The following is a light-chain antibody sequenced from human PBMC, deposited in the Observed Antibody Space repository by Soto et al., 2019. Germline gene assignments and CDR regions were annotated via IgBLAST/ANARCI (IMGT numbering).Light chain of an antibody. CDR3: SSYTSSSTVL. Sequence: QSALTQPASVSGSPGQSITISCTGTSSDVGGSDYVSWYQQYPDKAPKLMIYDVTNRPSGVSNRFSGSKSGNTASLTISGLQAEDEADYYCSSYTSSSTVLFGGGTKLTVL. CDR2: DVT. V-gene: IGLV2-14*03. J-gene: IGLJ2*01. CDR1: SSDVGGSDY.